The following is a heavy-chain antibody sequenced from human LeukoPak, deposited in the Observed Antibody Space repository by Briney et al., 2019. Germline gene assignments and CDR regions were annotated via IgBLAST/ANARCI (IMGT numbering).Heavy chain of an antibody. Sequence: GGSLRLSCAASGFTFSSYGMHWVRQAPGKGLEWVAVIWYDGSNKYYADSVEGRFTISRDNSKNTLYLQMNSLRAEDTAVYYCARDAPFYGYRCLDYWGQGTLVTVSS. CDR2: IWYDGSNK. J-gene: IGHJ4*02. D-gene: IGHD5-18*01. V-gene: IGHV3-33*01. CDR3: ARDAPFYGYRCLDY. CDR1: GFTFSSYG.